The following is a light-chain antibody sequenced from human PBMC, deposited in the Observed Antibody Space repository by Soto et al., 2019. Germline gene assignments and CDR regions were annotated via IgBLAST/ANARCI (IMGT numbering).Light chain of an antibody. CDR3: QQYNNWPLYT. V-gene: IGKV3-15*01. CDR2: GAS. CDR1: QSVSRN. J-gene: IGKJ2*01. Sequence: EIVMTQSPATLSVSPGERATLSCRASQSVSRNLAWYQQKPGQAPRLLIYGASTRATGIPARFSGSGSGTEFTLTISSLQSKDFVVYYCQQYNNWPLYTFGQGTKLEIK.